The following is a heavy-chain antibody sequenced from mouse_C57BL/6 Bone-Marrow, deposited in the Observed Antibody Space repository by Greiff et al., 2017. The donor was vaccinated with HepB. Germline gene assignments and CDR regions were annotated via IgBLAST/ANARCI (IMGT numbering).Heavy chain of an antibody. V-gene: IGHV1-50*01. CDR1: GYTFTSYW. CDR3: ARRASLVSWFAY. D-gene: IGHD6-2*01. J-gene: IGHJ3*01. Sequence: QVQLQQPGAELVKPGASVKLSCKASGYTFTSYWMQWVKQRPGQGLEWIGEIDPSDSYINYNQKFKGKATLTVDTSSSTAYMQLSSLTSEDSAVYYCARRASLVSWFAYWGQGSRVTVSA. CDR2: IDPSDSYI.